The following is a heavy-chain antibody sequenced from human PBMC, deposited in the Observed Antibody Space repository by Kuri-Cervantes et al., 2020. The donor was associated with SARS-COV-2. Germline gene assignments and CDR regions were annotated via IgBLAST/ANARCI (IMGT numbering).Heavy chain of an antibody. J-gene: IGHJ5*02. CDR3: AKIAGYNSGWYDD. V-gene: IGHV3-23*01. Sequence: GESLKISCGASGFTFSHYAMSWFRQAPGKGLEWVSTITISGLSTHYADSVKGRFTISRDNSKNTVYLQMNSLRADDTAVYYCAKIAGYNSGWYDDWGRGTLVTVSS. CDR2: ITISGLST. CDR1: GFTFSHYA. D-gene: IGHD6-19*01.